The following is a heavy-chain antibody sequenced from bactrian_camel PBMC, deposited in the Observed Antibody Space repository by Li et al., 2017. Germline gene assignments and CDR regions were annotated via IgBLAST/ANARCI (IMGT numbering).Heavy chain of an antibody. J-gene: IGHJ4*01. CDR2: IYTGDGST. V-gene: IGHV3S1*01. CDR3: AAKSSWYCGRGLKAADFQY. Sequence: HVQLVESGGGSVQSGGSLKPTCTASGYILMSCALEWHRQAPGKEREAVAAIYTGDGSTYYADSVKGRFTISRDNAENTVYLQMNRVKPDDTAKYYCAAKSSWYCGRGLKAADFQYWGQGTQVTVS. CDR1: GYILMSCA. D-gene: IGHD1*01.